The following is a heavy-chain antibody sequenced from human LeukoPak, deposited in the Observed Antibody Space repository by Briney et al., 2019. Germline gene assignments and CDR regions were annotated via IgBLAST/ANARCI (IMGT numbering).Heavy chain of an antibody. V-gene: IGHV3-30-3*01. D-gene: IGHD3-10*01. CDR2: VSYDGSNE. CDR1: GFTFSTYA. J-gene: IGHJ4*02. CDR3: ARGGGLSYDSGNYYNPYFDH. Sequence: GGSLRLSCAASGFTFSTYAMHWVRQAPGKGLEWVAVVSYDGSNEYYADSVKGRFTVSRDNSKSTLFLQMNSLRAEDASVYYCARGGGLSYDSGNYYNPYFDHWGQGTLVTVSS.